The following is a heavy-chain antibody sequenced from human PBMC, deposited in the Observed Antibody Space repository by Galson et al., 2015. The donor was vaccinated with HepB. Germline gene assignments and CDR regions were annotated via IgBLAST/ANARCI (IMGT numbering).Heavy chain of an antibody. V-gene: IGHV3-7*03. CDR3: ARNDGWYQLKY. CDR1: GFTFSSFW. CDR2: IKQDGSEK. Sequence: SLRLSCAVSGFTFSSFWMTWVRQVPGKGPEWVADIKQDGSEKNYVDSVKGRFSISRDNAKNSLYLQMNSLRAEDTAVYYCARNDGWYQLKYWGQGTLVIVSS. D-gene: IGHD6-19*01. J-gene: IGHJ4*02.